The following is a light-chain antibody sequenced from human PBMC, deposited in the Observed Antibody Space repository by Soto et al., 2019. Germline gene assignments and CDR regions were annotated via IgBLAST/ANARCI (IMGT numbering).Light chain of an antibody. V-gene: IGLV2-8*01. CDR1: SSDVGGHDY. CDR2: EVS. Sequence: QLVLTQPPSASGSPGQSVTISCTGTSSDVGGHDYVSWYQHHPGKAPKLIISEVSKRPSGVPDRFSGSKSVNTASLTVSGLQAEDEADYYCSSYAGSNKFVVFGGGTKLTVL. CDR3: SSYAGSNKFVV. J-gene: IGLJ2*01.